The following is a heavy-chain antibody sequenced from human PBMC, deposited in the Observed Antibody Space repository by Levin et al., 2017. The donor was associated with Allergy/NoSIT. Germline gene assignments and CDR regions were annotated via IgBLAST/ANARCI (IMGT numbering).Heavy chain of an antibody. V-gene: IGHV3-15*01. CDR2: IKSKTDGGTV. Sequence: KLGESLKISCVASGITFSNAWLSWSRQAPGKGLEWVGRIKSKTDGGTVEYAAPVKGRFTISRDDSKNTLYLQMNSLQTEDTAVYFCTTYSSSWYYFDYWGQGTLVTVSS. CDR3: TTYSSSWYYFDY. CDR1: GITFSNAW. D-gene: IGHD6-13*01. J-gene: IGHJ4*02.